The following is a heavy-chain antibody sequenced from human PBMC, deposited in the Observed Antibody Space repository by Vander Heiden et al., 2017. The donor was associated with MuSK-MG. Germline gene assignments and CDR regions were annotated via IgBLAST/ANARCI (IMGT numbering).Heavy chain of an antibody. V-gene: IGHV4-31*03. CDR1: SGSIRSGAYH. CDR2: IYYTGST. J-gene: IGHJ3*01. CDR3: ARRHYYDSSDYYPGAFDV. Sequence: QVQLQESGPGLVKASETLSLSCTVPSGSIRSGAYHWSWIRQHPGKGLEWIGYIYYTGSTSYNPSLKSRVSISLDTSKNQFSLKLGSVTAADTAVYYCARRHYYDSSDYYPGAFDVWGQGTMVTVSS. D-gene: IGHD3-22*01.